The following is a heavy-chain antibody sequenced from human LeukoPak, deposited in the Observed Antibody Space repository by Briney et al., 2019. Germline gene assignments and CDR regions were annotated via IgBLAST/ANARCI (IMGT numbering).Heavy chain of an antibody. Sequence: ASVKVSCKAFGYTFISYGIGWVRQAPGQGLEWMGWVSPFSHETNYVEKIQGRVTMTTDTSTSTAYMELRSLRSDDTAVYYCARVPYPASYYDILTGYFDYWGQGTLVTVSS. V-gene: IGHV1-18*01. D-gene: IGHD3-9*01. CDR2: VSPFSHET. CDR3: ARVPYPASYYDILTGYFDY. J-gene: IGHJ4*02. CDR1: GYTFISYG.